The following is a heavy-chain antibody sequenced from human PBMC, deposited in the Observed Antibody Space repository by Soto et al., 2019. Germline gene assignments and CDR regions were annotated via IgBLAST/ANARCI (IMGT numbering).Heavy chain of an antibody. V-gene: IGHV3-48*01. CDR2: ISTVPSIT. CDR1: GFTFSDHA. Sequence: EVQLVESGGVLVQPGGSLKLSCAASGFTFSDHALHWVRQAPGKGLEWVSFISTVPSITFYADSVRGRFTISRDNAKNSVYLQMNSLRAEDTTIYYCARDGWVTPFHFDHWCQGTLVTVSS. D-gene: IGHD2-21*02. CDR3: ARDGWVTPFHFDH. J-gene: IGHJ4*02.